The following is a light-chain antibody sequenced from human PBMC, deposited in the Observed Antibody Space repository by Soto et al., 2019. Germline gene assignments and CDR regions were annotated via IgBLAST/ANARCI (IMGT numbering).Light chain of an antibody. Sequence: QSALTQTASVPGSPGQSITISCTGTSSDAGGYNFVSWYQQHPGKAPKRIIHEVTNPPSGVSGRFSGSKSGNTAFLTISGLQAEDEAVYYCCSHSSSITWMFGGGTKLAVL. CDR3: CSHSSSITWM. J-gene: IGLJ3*02. V-gene: IGLV2-14*03. CDR1: SSDAGGYNF. CDR2: EVT.